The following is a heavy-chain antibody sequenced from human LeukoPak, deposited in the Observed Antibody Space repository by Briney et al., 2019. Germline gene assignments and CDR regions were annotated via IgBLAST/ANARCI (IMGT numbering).Heavy chain of an antibody. J-gene: IGHJ4*02. CDR2: IYYSGST. Sequence: SQTLSLTCTVSGGSISSGDYHWSWIRQPPGKGLEWIGYIYYSGSTYYNPSLKSRVTISVDTSKNQFSLKLSSVTAADTAVYYCARGPAYYDILTGYYPLYYFDYWGQGTLVTVSS. CDR1: GGSISSGDYH. CDR3: ARGPAYYDILTGYYPLYYFDY. V-gene: IGHV4-30-4*01. D-gene: IGHD3-9*01.